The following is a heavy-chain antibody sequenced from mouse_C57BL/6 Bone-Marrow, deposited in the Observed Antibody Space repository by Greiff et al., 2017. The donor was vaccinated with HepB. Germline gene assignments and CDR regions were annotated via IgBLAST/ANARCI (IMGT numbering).Heavy chain of an antibody. V-gene: IGHV1-42*01. CDR1: GYSFTGYY. CDR3: ARKWAYDGYRFAY. J-gene: IGHJ3*01. Sequence: VQLQQSGPELVKPGASVKISCKASGYSFTGYYMNWVKQSPEKSLEWIGEINPSTGGTTYNQKFKAKATLTVDKSSSTAYMQLKSLTSEDSAVYYCARKWAYDGYRFAYWGQGTLVTVSA. D-gene: IGHD2-3*01. CDR2: INPSTGGT.